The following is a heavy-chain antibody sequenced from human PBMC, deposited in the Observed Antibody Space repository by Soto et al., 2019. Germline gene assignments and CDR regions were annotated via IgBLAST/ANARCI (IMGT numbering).Heavy chain of an antibody. CDR1: GGSISSSSYY. CDR2: IYYSGST. V-gene: IGHV4-39*01. CDR3: ARQRSKVVAAIYWFDP. D-gene: IGHD2-15*01. J-gene: IGHJ5*02. Sequence: QLQLQESGPGLVKPSETLSLTCTVSGGSISSSSYYWGWIRQPPGKGLEWIGSIYYSGSTYYNPSLKSRVTISVDTSKNQFSLKLSSVTAADTAVYYCARQRSKVVAAIYWFDPWGQGTLVTVSS.